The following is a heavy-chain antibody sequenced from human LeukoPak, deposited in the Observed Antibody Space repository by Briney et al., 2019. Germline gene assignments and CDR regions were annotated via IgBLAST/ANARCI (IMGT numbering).Heavy chain of an antibody. CDR1: GGSISSYY. V-gene: IGHV4-4*07. J-gene: IGHJ6*03. CDR3: ASGGYYYYMDV. Sequence: PSETLSLTCTVSGGSISSYYWSWIRQPPGKGLEWIGRIYTSGSTNYNPSLKSRVTMSVDTSKKQFSLKLSSVTAADTAVYYCASGGYYYYMDVWGKGTTVTISS. CDR2: IYTSGST. D-gene: IGHD3-16*01.